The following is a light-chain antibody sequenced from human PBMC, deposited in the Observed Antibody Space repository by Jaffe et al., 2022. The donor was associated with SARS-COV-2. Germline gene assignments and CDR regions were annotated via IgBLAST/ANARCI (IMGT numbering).Light chain of an antibody. CDR1: SSNIGTYH. J-gene: IGLJ3*02. V-gene: IGLV1-47*01. CDR2: RNN. CDR3: AGWDDSLTGWV. Sequence: QSVLTQPPSVSGAPGQRVTISCSGSSSNIGTYHVYWYQHLPGTAPKLLIYRNNQRPSGVPDRFSGSKSGTSASLAVSGLRSADEADYYCAGWDDSLTGWVFGGGTKLTVL.